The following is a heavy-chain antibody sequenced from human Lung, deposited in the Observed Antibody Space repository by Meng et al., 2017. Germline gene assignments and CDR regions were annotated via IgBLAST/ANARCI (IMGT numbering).Heavy chain of an antibody. CDR3: ARDEDISAAGKLFGDY. CDR1: EYKFPDSW. Sequence: AGRSRAGALVKVFCKPTEYKFPDSWLHWVRLAPRQGLVWMGRMNPKSGDKHDAQRCQGRVTMSGDTSISTAYMVLSGLRSDDTAMYYCARDEDISAAGKLFGDYWGQGTLVTVSS. D-gene: IGHD6-13*01. CDR2: MNPKSGDK. V-gene: IGHV1-2*06. J-gene: IGHJ4*02.